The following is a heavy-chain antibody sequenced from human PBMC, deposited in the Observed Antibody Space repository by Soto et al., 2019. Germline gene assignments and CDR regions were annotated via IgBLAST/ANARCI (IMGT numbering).Heavy chain of an antibody. CDR2: INTYTANT. Sequence: QVQLVQSGAELKKHGDSMKVSCTASGYTFTTFGITWVRQAPGPGLEWMGWINTYTANTKYAHNFQGRVTMTTDTSTTTSYMELRSLRSDDTAVYYCGRESSGSGWSFDFWGQGSLVTVSS. V-gene: IGHV1-18*04. CDR1: GYTFTTFG. CDR3: GRESSGSGWSFDF. D-gene: IGHD6-19*01. J-gene: IGHJ4*02.